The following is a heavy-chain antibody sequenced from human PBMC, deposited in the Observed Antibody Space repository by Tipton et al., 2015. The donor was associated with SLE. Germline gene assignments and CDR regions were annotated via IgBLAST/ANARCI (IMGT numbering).Heavy chain of an antibody. V-gene: IGHV3-9*03. CDR2: ITWGSGTI. CDR1: GFTFSSYS. J-gene: IGHJ5*01. D-gene: IGHD1-26*01. Sequence: SLRLSCAASGFTFSSYSMNWVRQAPGKGLEWVSGITWGSGTIDYADSVKGRFTISRDNAKNALYLQMNSLRPEDMALYYCAKSVTSGIVGATLDSWGQGTLVTVSS. CDR3: AKSVTSGIVGATLDS.